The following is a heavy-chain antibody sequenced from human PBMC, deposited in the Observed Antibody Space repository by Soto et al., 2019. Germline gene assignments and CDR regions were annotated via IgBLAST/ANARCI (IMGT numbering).Heavy chain of an antibody. J-gene: IGHJ6*02. CDR3: ARGGCSSTSCYRRYYYYAMDV. D-gene: IGHD2-2*02. CDR2: ISYDGSNK. CDR1: EFTFSFYT. V-gene: IGHV3-30-3*01. Sequence: GGSLRLSCAASEFTFSFYTMYWVRQAPGKGLEWVAVISYDGSNKYYADSVKGRFTASRDNSKNTLYLQMSRLTAEDTADYYCARGGCSSTSCYRRYYYYAMDVWGQGTTVTVSS.